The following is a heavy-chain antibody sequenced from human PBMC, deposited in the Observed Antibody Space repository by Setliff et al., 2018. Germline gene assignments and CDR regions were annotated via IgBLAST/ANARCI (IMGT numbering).Heavy chain of an antibody. Sequence: GGSLRLSCAASGFTVSSNYMNWVRQAPGKGLEWVSVIYSGSSTYYADSVKGRFTISRDNSKKTLYLQMNSLRAEDTAVYYCALGSSGTHQEGYWGQGALVTVSS. V-gene: IGHV3-53*01. CDR2: IYSGSST. D-gene: IGHD3-10*01. CDR1: GFTVSSNY. J-gene: IGHJ4*02. CDR3: ALGSSGTHQEGY.